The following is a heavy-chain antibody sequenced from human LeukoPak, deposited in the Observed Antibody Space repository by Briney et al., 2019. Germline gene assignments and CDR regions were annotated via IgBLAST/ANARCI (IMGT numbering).Heavy chain of an antibody. CDR2: IYYSGST. CDR1: GGSISSYY. CDR3: VRDHYDSSGYYDY. J-gene: IGHJ4*02. Sequence: SETLSLTCTVSGGSISSYYWSWIRQPPGKGLEWIGYIYYSGSTNYNPSLKSRVTISVDTSKNQFSLKLSSVTAADTAVYYCVRDHYDSSGYYDYWGQGTLVTVSS. V-gene: IGHV4-59*01. D-gene: IGHD3-22*01.